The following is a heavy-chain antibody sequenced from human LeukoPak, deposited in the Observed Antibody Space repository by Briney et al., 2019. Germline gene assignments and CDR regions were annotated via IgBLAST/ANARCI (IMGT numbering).Heavy chain of an antibody. D-gene: IGHD4-17*01. CDR1: GFSLRTYG. CDR2: ISYDGRNE. J-gene: IGHJ3*02. V-gene: IGHV3-30*03. CDR3: ARGWTGTTYDAFDM. Sequence: PGGSLRLSCVASGFSLRTYGMHWVRQAPGKGLEWVAVISYDGRNEHYVDSVKGRFTISRENAKNSLYLQMNSLGAGDTAVYYCARGWTGTTYDAFDMWGQGTLVTVSS.